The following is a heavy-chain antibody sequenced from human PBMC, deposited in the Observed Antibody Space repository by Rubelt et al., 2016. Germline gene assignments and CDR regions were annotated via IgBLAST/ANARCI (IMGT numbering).Heavy chain of an antibody. J-gene: IGHJ4*02. V-gene: IGHV3-33*01. D-gene: IGHD5-24*01. CDR3: ARVWRDGYNYVFDY. Sequence: GLEWVAVIWYDGSNKYYTDSVKGRFSISRDNSKNTLYLQMNSLRAEDTAVYYCARVWRDGYNYVFDYWGQGTLVTVSS. CDR2: IWYDGSNK.